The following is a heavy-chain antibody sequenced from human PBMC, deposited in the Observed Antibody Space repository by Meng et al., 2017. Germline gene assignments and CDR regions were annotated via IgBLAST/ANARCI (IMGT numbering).Heavy chain of an antibody. Sequence: LLQPSGPGLMKPSQTLSLTCSIPGDTVSSDSAAWNWISQSPAKGLEWLGRTYYRSKWYNDFSVSGKSRIIINPDTSKNHFTLQLNSVTPEDTAVYYYASGWSMFQTWGQGTLVTVSS. CDR3: ASGWSMFQT. D-gene: IGHD3-10*02. J-gene: IGHJ4*02. CDR1: GDTVSSDSAA. V-gene: IGHV6-1*01. CDR2: TYYRSKWYN.